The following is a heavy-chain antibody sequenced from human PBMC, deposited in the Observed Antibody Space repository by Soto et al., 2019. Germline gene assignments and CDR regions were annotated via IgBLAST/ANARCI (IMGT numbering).Heavy chain of an antibody. CDR1: GYTFTSYG. CDR2: ISAYNGNT. D-gene: IGHD3-16*02. CDR3: ARDLSRHIMITFGGVIASDAFDI. Sequence: ASVKVSCKASGYTFTSYGISWVRQAPGQGLEWMGWISAYNGNTNYAQKLQGRVTMTTDTSTSTAYMELRSLRSDDTAVYYCARDLSRHIMITFGGVIASDAFDIWGQGTMVTVSS. J-gene: IGHJ3*02. V-gene: IGHV1-18*01.